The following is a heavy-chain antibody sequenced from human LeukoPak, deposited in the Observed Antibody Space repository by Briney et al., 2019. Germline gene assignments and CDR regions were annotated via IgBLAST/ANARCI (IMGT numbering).Heavy chain of an antibody. V-gene: IGHV4-59*01. CDR2: IYYSGST. D-gene: IGHD3-22*01. J-gene: IGHJ4*02. CDR3: ARGGGYYDSSGI. CDR1: GGSISSYY. Sequence: PSETLSLTCTVSGGSISSYYWSWIRQPPGKGLEWIGYIYYSGSTNYNPSLKSRVTISVDTSKNQFSLKLSSVTAADTAVYYCARGGGYYDSSGIWGQGTLVTVSS.